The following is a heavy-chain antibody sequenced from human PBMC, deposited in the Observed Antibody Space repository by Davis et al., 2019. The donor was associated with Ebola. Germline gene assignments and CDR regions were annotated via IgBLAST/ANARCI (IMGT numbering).Heavy chain of an antibody. CDR2: INHSGST. CDR1: GGSFSGYY. Sequence: SETLSLTCAVYGGSFSGYYWSWIRQPPGKGLEWIGEINHSGSTNYNPSLKSRVTISVDTSKNQFSLKLSSVTAADTAVYYCARGPDWFDPWGQGTLVTVSS. J-gene: IGHJ5*02. V-gene: IGHV4-34*01. CDR3: ARGPDWFDP.